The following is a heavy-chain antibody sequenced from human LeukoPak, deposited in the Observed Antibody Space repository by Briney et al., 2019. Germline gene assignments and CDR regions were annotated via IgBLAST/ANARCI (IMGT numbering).Heavy chain of an antibody. CDR2: INHSGST. D-gene: IGHD3-10*01. V-gene: IGHV4-34*01. CDR1: GGSFSGYY. Sequence: PSETLSLTCAVYGGSFSGYYWSWIRQPPGKGLEWIGEINHSGSTNYNPSLKSRVTISVDTSKNQFSLKLSSVTAADTAVYYCARDGSIVRGVMDDAFDIWGQGTMVTVSS. J-gene: IGHJ3*02. CDR3: ARDGSIVRGVMDDAFDI.